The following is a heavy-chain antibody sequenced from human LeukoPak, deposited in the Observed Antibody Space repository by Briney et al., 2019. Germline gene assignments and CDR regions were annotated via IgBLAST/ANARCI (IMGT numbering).Heavy chain of an antibody. CDR3: ARDFMGGSGYAGY. D-gene: IGHD5-12*01. Sequence: GGSLRLSCAASGFTFSSYTMNWVRQAPGKGLEWISSINPTGNSVYYADSVKGRSTISRDAAKNSLYLQMSSLRAGDTAMYYCARDFMGGSGYAGYWGQGTLVTVSS. J-gene: IGHJ4*02. V-gene: IGHV3-21*01. CDR2: INPTGNSV. CDR1: GFTFSSYT.